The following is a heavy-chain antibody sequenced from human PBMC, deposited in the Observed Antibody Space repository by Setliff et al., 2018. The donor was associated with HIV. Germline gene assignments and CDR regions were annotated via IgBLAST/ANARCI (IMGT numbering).Heavy chain of an antibody. CDR2: IYYSGST. Sequence: PSETLSLTCTVSGDSINSGNYYWSWIRQHPGKGLEWTGYIYYSGSTYYSPSLKSRVTISEDTSKNQFSLKMRSVTAADTAVYYCATSPAGEILGSRPFYFDYWGQGTLVTVPQ. D-gene: IGHD3-10*01. J-gene: IGHJ4*02. CDR1: GDSINSGNYY. V-gene: IGHV4-31*03. CDR3: ATSPAGEILGSRPFYFDY.